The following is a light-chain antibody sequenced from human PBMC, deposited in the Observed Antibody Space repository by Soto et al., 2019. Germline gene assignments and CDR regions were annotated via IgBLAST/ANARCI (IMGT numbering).Light chain of an antibody. Sequence: DIQMTQSPSTLSASVGDRVTITCRASQSISSWLAWYQQKPGKAPKLLIYDASSLESGVPSRFGGTGSGTEFTLTISSLQPDDLATYYCQQYKTYWSFGQGTKVEIK. CDR2: DAS. J-gene: IGKJ1*01. CDR3: QQYKTYWS. V-gene: IGKV1-5*01. CDR1: QSISSW.